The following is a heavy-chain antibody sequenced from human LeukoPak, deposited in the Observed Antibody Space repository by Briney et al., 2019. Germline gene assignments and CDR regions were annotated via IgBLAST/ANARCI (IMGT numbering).Heavy chain of an antibody. CDR1: GFTFSSYT. Sequence: PGGSLRLSCAASGFTFSSYTIHWVRQPPGKGLEWVAVISFDGSNKYYADSVKGRFTISRDNSKNTLYLQMNSLRDEDTAVYYCARARASGRSGFDYWAREPWSPSPQ. V-gene: IGHV3-30-3*01. J-gene: IGHJ4*02. CDR2: ISFDGSNK. D-gene: IGHD2-15*01. CDR3: ARARASGRSGFDY.